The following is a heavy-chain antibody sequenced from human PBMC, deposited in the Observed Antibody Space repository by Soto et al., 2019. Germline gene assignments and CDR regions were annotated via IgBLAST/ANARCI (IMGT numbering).Heavy chain of an antibody. CDR3: AKSREGWPDY. CDR2: ISYDGGNK. CDR1: GFSFSSYG. Sequence: QVQLVESGGGVVHPGRSLRLSCADSGFSFSSYGMHWVRQAPGKGLEWVAVISYDGGNKFYADSVKGRFTISRDNSKNTLYLQMNSLRAEDTAVYYCAKSREGWPDYWGQGTLVTVSS. D-gene: IGHD6-19*01. V-gene: IGHV3-30*18. J-gene: IGHJ4*02.